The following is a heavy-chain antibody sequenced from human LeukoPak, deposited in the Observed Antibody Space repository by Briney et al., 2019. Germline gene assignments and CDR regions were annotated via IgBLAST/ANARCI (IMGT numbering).Heavy chain of an antibody. J-gene: IGHJ4*02. CDR1: GFTFSGSA. D-gene: IGHD3-16*02. V-gene: IGHV3-73*01. CDR3: TRHVHDYAWGSYRSDFDY. CDR2: IRSKANSYAT. Sequence: GGSLRLSCAASGFTFSGSAMHWVRRASGKGLEWVGRIRSKANSYATAYAASVKGRFTISRDDSKNTAYLQMNSLKTEDTAVYYCTRHVHDYAWGSYRSDFDYWGQGTLVTVSS.